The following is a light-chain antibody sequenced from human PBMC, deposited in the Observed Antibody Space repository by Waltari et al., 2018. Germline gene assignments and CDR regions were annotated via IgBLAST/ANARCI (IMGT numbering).Light chain of an antibody. CDR1: SSNIGSKF. CDR3: ASWDDSLSHWV. J-gene: IGLJ3*02. CDR2: RNT. Sequence: QSVPTQPPSASGTPGQRVSISCSGSSSNIGSKFVSWYQQLPGSAPKLLIIRNTQRSSGVPDRFSASKSGTSACLAISGLRSDDEGYYYCASWDDSLSHWVFGGGTKVTVL. V-gene: IGLV1-47*01.